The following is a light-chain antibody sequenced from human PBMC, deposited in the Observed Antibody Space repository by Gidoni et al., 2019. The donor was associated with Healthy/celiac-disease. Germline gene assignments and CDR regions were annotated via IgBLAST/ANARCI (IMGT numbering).Light chain of an antibody. CDR1: QSVSSY. CDR3: QQRSNWPLMYT. V-gene: IGKV3-11*01. Sequence: EIVLPQSPATLSLSPGERATLSCRASQSVSSYLAWYQQKPGQAPRLLIYDASNRATGIPARFSGSGSGTDFTLTISSLEPEDFAVYYCQQRSNWPLMYTFGQXTKLEIK. J-gene: IGKJ2*01. CDR2: DAS.